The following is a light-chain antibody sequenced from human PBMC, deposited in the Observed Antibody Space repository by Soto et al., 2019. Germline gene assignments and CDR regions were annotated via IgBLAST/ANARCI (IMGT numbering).Light chain of an antibody. CDR2: GAS. V-gene: IGKV3D-20*02. CDR3: QQRSNWPPA. J-gene: IGKJ1*01. CDR1: QSVSSGY. Sequence: DIVLTQSPGTLSWSPGERATLYCRASQSVSSGYLAWYQQKPGQAPRLLIYGASSRATSIPDRFSGSGFGTDFTLTISSLEPEDFAVYYCQQRSNWPPAFGQGTKVDIK.